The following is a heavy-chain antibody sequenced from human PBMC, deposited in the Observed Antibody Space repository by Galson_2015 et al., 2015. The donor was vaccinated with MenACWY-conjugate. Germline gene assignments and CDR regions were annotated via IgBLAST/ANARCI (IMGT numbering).Heavy chain of an antibody. CDR3: ARQGRSGSYHSPFDY. D-gene: IGHD1-26*01. V-gene: IGHV4-39*01. CDR2: IYYSGST. Sequence: LSLTCSVSGGSISSNNYYWGWIRQPPGKGLEWVGTIYYSGSTYYNPSLNSRVTISVDTSKNRFSLKLSSVTAADTAIYYCARQGRSGSYHSPFDYWGRGTLVTVSS. J-gene: IGHJ4*02. CDR1: GGSISSNNYY.